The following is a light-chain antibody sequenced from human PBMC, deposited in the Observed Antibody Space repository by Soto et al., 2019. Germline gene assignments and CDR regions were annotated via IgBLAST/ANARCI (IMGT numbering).Light chain of an antibody. CDR2: WAS. Sequence: DIVMTQSPDSLAVSLGERATINCKSSQSVLYSSNNKNYLAWYQQKPGQPPKLLIYWASTRESGVPDRFSGSGSGTNFTLTFSTLQAKVVAVNHCQKNFTSPQTFGKGTRWKSN. CDR1: QSVLYSSNNKNY. V-gene: IGKV4-1*01. CDR3: QKNFTSPQT. J-gene: IGKJ1*01.